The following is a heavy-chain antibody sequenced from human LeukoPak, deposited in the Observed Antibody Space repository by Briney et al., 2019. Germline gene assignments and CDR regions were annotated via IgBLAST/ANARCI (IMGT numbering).Heavy chain of an antibody. CDR2: INHSGST. CDR1: GGSFSGYY. J-gene: IGHJ3*02. V-gene: IGHV4-34*01. D-gene: IGHD2-2*01. Sequence: SETLSLTCAVYGGSFSGYYWSWIRQPPGKGLEWIGEINHSGSTNYNPSLKSRVTISVDTSKNQFSLKLSSVTAADTAVCYCARGPVVPAAMSLFDIWGQGTMVTVSS. CDR3: ARGPVVPAAMSLFDI.